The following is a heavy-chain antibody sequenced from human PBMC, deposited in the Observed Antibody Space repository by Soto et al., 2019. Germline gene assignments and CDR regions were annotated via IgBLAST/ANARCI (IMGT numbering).Heavy chain of an antibody. D-gene: IGHD3-3*01. CDR2: IYYSGST. Sequence: SETLSLTCTVSGGSVSSGSYYWSWIRQPPGKGLEWIGYIYYSGSTNYNPSLKSRVTISVDSSKNQFSLKLSSVTAADTAVYYCARETRSGRFDPWGQGTLVTVSS. CDR3: ARETRSGRFDP. CDR1: GGSVSSGSYY. J-gene: IGHJ5*02. V-gene: IGHV4-61*01.